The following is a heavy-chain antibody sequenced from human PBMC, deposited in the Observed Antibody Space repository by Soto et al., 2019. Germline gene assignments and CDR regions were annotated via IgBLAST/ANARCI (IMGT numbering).Heavy chain of an antibody. Sequence: GGSLRLSCAASGFTFSSYAMHWVRQAPGKGLEWVAVISYDGSNKYYADSVKGRFTISRDNSKNTLYLQMNSLRAEDTAVYYCARDPVSGQQLVNYFDYWGQGTLVTVSS. D-gene: IGHD6-13*01. CDR3: ARDPVSGQQLVNYFDY. CDR1: GFTFSSYA. V-gene: IGHV3-30-3*01. CDR2: ISYDGSNK. J-gene: IGHJ4*02.